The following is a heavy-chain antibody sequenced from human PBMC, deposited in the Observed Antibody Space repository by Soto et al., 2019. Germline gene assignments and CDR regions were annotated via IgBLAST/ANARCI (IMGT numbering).Heavy chain of an antibody. CDR1: GFSFSNYA. V-gene: IGHV3-23*01. Sequence: EVQLLESGGGLVQPGGSLRLSCAASGFSFSNYAMSWVRQAPGKGLEWVSGMSGRAFTTFYADSGRGRFTISRDNSKNTVYPQMYSLRAEDTARYCCTKDRETSGMHCEHWGQGTLVTVSP. CDR2: MSGRAFTT. J-gene: IGHJ4*02. CDR3: TKDRETSGMHCEH. D-gene: IGHD1-7*01.